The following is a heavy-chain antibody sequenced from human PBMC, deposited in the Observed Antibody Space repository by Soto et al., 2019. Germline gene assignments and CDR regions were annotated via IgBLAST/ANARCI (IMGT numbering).Heavy chain of an antibody. V-gene: IGHV3-30-3*01. J-gene: IGHJ4*02. CDR3: ARGPGDY. CDR1: GFTFSSYA. CDR2: ISYDGSNK. Sequence: QVQLVESGGGVVQPGRSLRLSCAASGFTFSSYAMHWVRQAPGKGLEWVAVISYDGSNKYYADSEKGRFTISRDNSKNTLYLQMNSLRAEDTAVYYCARGPGDYWGQGTLVTVSS.